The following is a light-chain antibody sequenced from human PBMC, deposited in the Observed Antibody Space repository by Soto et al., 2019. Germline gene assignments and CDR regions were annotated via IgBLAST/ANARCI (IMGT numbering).Light chain of an antibody. V-gene: IGKV3-20*01. CDR2: GAS. CDR1: QSVSSNY. CDR3: QQYGGSPFT. Sequence: EIVLTQSPGTLSLSPGERATLSCRASQSVSSNYLAWYQQKPGQAPRLLIYGASSSATGIPDRFSGSGSGTDFTLTISRLEPEDFAVYYCQQYGGSPFTFGPGTKVDIK. J-gene: IGKJ3*01.